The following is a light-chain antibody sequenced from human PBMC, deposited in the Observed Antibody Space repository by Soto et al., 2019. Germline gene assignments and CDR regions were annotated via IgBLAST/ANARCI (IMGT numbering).Light chain of an antibody. V-gene: IGLV1-40*01. CDR2: RDS. Sequence: QSVLTQPPSVSGAPGQRVTISCTGSSSNIGAGYDVHWYQQRPGTAPKLLIYRDSQRPSGVPDRFSGSKSGTSASLAISGLRSEDEADYYCAAWDDSLRGWVFGGGTKVTVL. J-gene: IGLJ3*02. CDR1: SSNIGAGYD. CDR3: AAWDDSLRGWV.